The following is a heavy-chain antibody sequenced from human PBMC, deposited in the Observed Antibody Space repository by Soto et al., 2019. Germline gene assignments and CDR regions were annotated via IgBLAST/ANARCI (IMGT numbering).Heavy chain of an antibody. Sequence: SETLSLTCTVSGGSISSYYWSWIRQPPGKGLEWIGYIYYSGSTNYNPSLKSRVTISVDTSKNQFSLKLSSVTAADTAVYYCARVSRVYYYYYYMDVWGKGTTVTV. CDR2: IYYSGST. V-gene: IGHV4-59*12. D-gene: IGHD6-6*01. J-gene: IGHJ6*03. CDR1: GGSISSYY. CDR3: ARVSRVYYYYYYMDV.